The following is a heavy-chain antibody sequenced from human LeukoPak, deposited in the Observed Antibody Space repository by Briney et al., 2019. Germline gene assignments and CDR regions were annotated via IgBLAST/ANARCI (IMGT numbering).Heavy chain of an antibody. CDR2: ISWNSGSI. V-gene: IGHV3-9*01. J-gene: IGHJ4*02. Sequence: GRSLRLSCAASGFTFDDYAMHWVRQAPGKGLEWVSSISWNSGSIDYADSVKGRFTISRDNAKNSLYLQVNSLRVEDTAVYYCAKGRLSMVRAPFDYWGQGALVTVSS. CDR1: GFTFDDYA. CDR3: AKGRLSMVRAPFDY. D-gene: IGHD3-10*01.